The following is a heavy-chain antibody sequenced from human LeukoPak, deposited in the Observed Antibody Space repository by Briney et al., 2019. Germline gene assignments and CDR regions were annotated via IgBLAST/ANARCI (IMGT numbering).Heavy chain of an antibody. CDR1: GFTFSSYW. V-gene: IGHV3-7*01. CDR3: AREPAFHSGYDYGLDY. Sequence: GGSLRLSCAASGFTFSSYWMSWVRQAPGKGLEWVANIKQDGSEKYYVDSVKGRFTISRDNAKNSLYLKMNSLRAEDTAVYYCAREPAFHSGYDYGLDYWGQGTLVTVSS. CDR2: IKQDGSEK. J-gene: IGHJ4*02. D-gene: IGHD5-12*01.